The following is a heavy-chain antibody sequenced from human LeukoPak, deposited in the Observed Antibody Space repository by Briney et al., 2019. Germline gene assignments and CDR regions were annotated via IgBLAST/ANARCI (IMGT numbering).Heavy chain of an antibody. Sequence: SETLSLTCTVSGGSISSSSYYWSWIQQPPGKGLEWIGYIYYSGSTNYNPSLKSRVTISVDTSKNQFSLKLSSVTAADTAVYYCARGKNPTADAFDIWGQGTMVTVSS. CDR3: ARGKNPTADAFDI. CDR2: IYYSGST. CDR1: GGSISSSSYY. D-gene: IGHD2-21*02. V-gene: IGHV4-61*01. J-gene: IGHJ3*02.